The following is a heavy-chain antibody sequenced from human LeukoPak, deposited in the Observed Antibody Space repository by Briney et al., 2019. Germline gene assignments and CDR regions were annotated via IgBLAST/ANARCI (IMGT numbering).Heavy chain of an antibody. CDR3: ARAQGYFDN. CDR2: IKKDGSEK. V-gene: IGHV3-7*01. Sequence: GGSLRLSCAASGFTFSSYWMSWVRQAPGKGLEWVANIKKDGSEKYYADSVKGRFTISRDNAKNSLYLQVSRLRAEDTAVYYRARAQGYFDNWGQGTLVSVPS. J-gene: IGHJ4*02. CDR1: GFTFSSYW.